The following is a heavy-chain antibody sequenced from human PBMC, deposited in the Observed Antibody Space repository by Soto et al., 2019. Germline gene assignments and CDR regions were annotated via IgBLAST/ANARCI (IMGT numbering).Heavy chain of an antibody. J-gene: IGHJ4*02. CDR2: IYWNDDK. CDR3: AHESWQQLGDY. V-gene: IGHV2-5*01. Sequence: SGPTLVNPTQTLTLTCSFSGFSLTTDGVGVGWVRQPPGQALEWLAIIYWNDDKHHSPSLKSRLTITKDTSKNQVVLTMTNMDPVDTATYYCAHESWQQLGDYWGQGTLVTVSS. D-gene: IGHD6-13*01. CDR1: GFSLTTDGVG.